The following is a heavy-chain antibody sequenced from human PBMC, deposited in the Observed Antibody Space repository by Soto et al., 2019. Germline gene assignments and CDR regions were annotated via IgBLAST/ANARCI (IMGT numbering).Heavy chain of an antibody. V-gene: IGHV4-59*01. Sequence: QVQLQESGPGLVKPSETLSLTCTVSGGSISSYYWSWIRQPPGKGLEWIGYIYYSGSTNYNPSLKSRVTISVDTSKNQFSLKLSSVTAADTAVYYCAREGLTGTIGLYYYYGMDVWGQGTMVTTSS. CDR1: GGSISSYY. D-gene: IGHD1-7*01. J-gene: IGHJ6*02. CDR3: AREGLTGTIGLYYYYGMDV. CDR2: IYYSGST.